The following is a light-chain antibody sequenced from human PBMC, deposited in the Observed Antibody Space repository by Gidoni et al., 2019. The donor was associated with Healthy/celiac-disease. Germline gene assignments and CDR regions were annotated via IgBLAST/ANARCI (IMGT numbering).Light chain of an antibody. Sequence: EVVLAQSPDLQSVTQKEKVTITCRASQSFGSSLHWYQQKPDQSPNLLIKYASQSISGVPSRFSGSGSVTDFPLTLHCLEAEDAATYYCHQSSSFPLTFGGGTKVEIK. J-gene: IGKJ4*01. CDR2: YAS. CDR1: QSFGSS. CDR3: HQSSSFPLT. V-gene: IGKV6-21*02.